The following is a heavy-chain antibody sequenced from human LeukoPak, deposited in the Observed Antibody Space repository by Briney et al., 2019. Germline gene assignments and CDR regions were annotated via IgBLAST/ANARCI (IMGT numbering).Heavy chain of an antibody. CDR2: ISSSSSYI. V-gene: IGHV3-21*01. CDR1: GFTFSSYS. CDR3: ARDICFGEPCFDS. D-gene: IGHD3-10*01. J-gene: IGHJ4*02. Sequence: SGGSLRLSCAASGFTFSSYSMNWVRQAPGKGLEWVSSISSSSSYIYYADSVKGRFTISRDNAKNSLYLQMNSLRAEDTAVYYCARDICFGEPCFDSWGQGTLVTVSS.